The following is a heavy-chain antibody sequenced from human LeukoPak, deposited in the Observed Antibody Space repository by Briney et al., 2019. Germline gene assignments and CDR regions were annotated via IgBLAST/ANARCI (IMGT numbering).Heavy chain of an antibody. J-gene: IGHJ4*02. V-gene: IGHV4-34*01. CDR2: INHSGST. D-gene: IGHD3-10*01. CDR1: GGSFSGYY. CDR3: ARHPNYYGSVHFDY. Sequence: SETLSLTCAVYGGSFSGYYWSWIRQPPGKGLEWIGEINHSGSTNYNPSLKSRVTISVDTSKNQFSLKLSSVTAADTAVYYCARHPNYYGSVHFDYWGQGTLVTVPS.